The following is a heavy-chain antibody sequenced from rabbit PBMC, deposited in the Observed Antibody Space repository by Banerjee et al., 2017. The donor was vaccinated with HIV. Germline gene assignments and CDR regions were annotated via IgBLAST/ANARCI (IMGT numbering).Heavy chain of an antibody. CDR1: GFSFNSNYW. J-gene: IGHJ6*01. CDR2: IYAGGSGDT. D-gene: IGHD8-1*01. Sequence: QQQLEESGGGLVKPEGSLTLTCTASGFSFNSNYWICWVRQAPGKGLEWIACIYAGGSGDTYYASWAKGRFTISKTSSTTVTLQMTSLTAADTATYFCARGASGSYYSYYYGMDLWGQGTLVTVS. CDR3: ARGASGSYYSYYYGMDL. V-gene: IGHV1S45*01.